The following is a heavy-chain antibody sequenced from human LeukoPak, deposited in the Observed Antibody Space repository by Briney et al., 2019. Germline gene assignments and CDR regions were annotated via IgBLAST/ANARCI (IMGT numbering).Heavy chain of an antibody. J-gene: IGHJ3*02. CDR3: ARPRSGGSQDDAFDI. D-gene: IGHD2-15*01. V-gene: IGHV3-74*01. Sequence: GGSLRLSCAASGFIFSSYWMHWVRHAPGKGLAWVSRINTDGSSTSYADSVKGRFTISRQNAKKSLFLQMNSLRAEDTAVYYCARPRSGGSQDDAFDIWGQGTMVTVSS. CDR1: GFIFSSYW. CDR2: INTDGSST.